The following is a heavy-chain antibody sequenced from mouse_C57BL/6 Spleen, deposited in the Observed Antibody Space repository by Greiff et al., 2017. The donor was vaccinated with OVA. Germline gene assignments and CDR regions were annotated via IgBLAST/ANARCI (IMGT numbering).Heavy chain of an antibody. V-gene: IGHV5-16*01. J-gene: IGHJ2*01. CDR3: ARGTGRVYFDY. Sequence: EVKLVESEGGLVQPGSSMKLSCTASGFTFSDYYMAWVRQVPEKGLEWVANINYDGSSTYYLDSLKSRFIISRDNAKNILYLQMSSLKSEDTATYYCARGTGRVYFDYWGQGTTLTVSS. CDR2: INYDGSST. D-gene: IGHD4-1*01. CDR1: GFTFSDYY.